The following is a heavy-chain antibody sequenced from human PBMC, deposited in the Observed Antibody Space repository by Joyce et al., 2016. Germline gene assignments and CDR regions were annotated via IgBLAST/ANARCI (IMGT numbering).Heavy chain of an antibody. CDR2: IKQDESEI. Sequence: QLVESGGGLVQPGGSLRLSCAASGFSFGAYWMTWVRQAPGKGLEWVANIKQDESEIYYSGSVKGRFTVSRDNAKNTVSLQMNSLRAEDTAIYYCARGVHCTIANCYNRYWYCDLWGRGTLVTVSS. D-gene: IGHD2-21*01. V-gene: IGHV3-7*03. J-gene: IGHJ2*01. CDR1: GFSFGAYW. CDR3: ARGVHCTIANCYNRYWYCDL.